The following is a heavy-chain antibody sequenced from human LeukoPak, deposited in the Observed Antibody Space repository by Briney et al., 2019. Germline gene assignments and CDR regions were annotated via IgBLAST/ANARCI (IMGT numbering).Heavy chain of an antibody. CDR3: ARGKGYDSGNNPYFFDY. CDR2: INHNNGGT. D-gene: IGHD3-10*01. CDR1: GYTFTGYY. J-gene: IGHJ4*02. Sequence: ASVKVSCKTSGYTFTGYYMHWVRQAPGQGLEWMGWINHNNGGTNYAQKFQGRVTMTRDTSISTAYMELSSLRSEDTAVYYCARGKGYDSGNNPYFFDYWGQGTLVTVSS. V-gene: IGHV1-2*02.